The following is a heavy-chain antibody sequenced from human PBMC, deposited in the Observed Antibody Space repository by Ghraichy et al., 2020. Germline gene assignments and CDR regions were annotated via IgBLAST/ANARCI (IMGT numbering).Heavy chain of an antibody. CDR1: GFTFSDYY. CDR2: ISSSSSYT. J-gene: IGHJ4*02. CDR3: ARLLEQQLIDY. D-gene: IGHD6-13*01. Sequence: GGSLRLSCAASGFTFSDYYMSWIRQAPGKGLEWVSYISSSSSYTNYADSVKGRFTISRDNAKNSLYLQMNSLRAEDTAVYYCARLLEQQLIDYWGQGTLVTVSS. V-gene: IGHV3-11*06.